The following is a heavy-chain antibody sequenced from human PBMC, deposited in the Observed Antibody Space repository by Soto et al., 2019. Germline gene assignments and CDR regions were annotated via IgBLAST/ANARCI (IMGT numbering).Heavy chain of an antibody. Sequence: PSETLSLTCTVTGGSISSYYWSWIRQPPGKELQYIGYIYYSGSTNYNPSLKSRVTISDDTSTNQFSLTLSSVTAADTAVYYCARGRGYCSGGSCYGNYYYGMHVWGQGTTVT. CDR3: ARGRGYCSGGSCYGNYYYGMHV. V-gene: IGHV4-59*12. CDR1: GGSISSYY. J-gene: IGHJ6*02. CDR2: IYYSGST. D-gene: IGHD2-15*01.